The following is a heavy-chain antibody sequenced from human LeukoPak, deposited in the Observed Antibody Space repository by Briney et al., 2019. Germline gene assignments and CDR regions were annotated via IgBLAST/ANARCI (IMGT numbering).Heavy chain of an antibody. Sequence: GGSLRLSCAASGLTFNRFAMSWVRQAPGKGLEWVAVTPGSEDSTHYADSVRGRFIISTDNSKNRLYLQMNSLRAEDTAEYYCTTDLMTGFSSGWYFAYWGQGTLVTVSS. J-gene: IGHJ4*02. D-gene: IGHD6-19*01. V-gene: IGHV3-23*01. CDR2: TPGSEDST. CDR1: GLTFNRFA. CDR3: TTDLMTGFSSGWYFAY.